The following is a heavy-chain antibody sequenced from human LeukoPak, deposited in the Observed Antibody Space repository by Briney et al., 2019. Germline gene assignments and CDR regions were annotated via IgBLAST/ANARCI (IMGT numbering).Heavy chain of an antibody. D-gene: IGHD1-26*01. J-gene: IGHJ4*02. V-gene: IGHV3-23*01. CDR2: ISGSGGST. CDR3: ARVGATVGLYFDY. CDR1: GFTFSSYA. Sequence: GGSLRLSCAASGFTFSSYAMSWVRQAPGKGLEWVSAISGSGGSTYYADSVKGRFTISRDNSKNSLYLQMNSLRAEDTAVYYCARVGATVGLYFDYWGQGTLVTVSS.